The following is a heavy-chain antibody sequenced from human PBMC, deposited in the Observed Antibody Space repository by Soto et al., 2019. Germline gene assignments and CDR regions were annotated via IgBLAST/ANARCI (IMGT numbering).Heavy chain of an antibody. V-gene: IGHV1-69*02. J-gene: IGHJ3*01. Sequence: QVQLVQSGAEVRKPGSSVKVSCKASGVTFSSYTISWVRQAPGQGLEGMGRIIPVLGVANYAPKFQGRLAIIADEPTTTVYMRLSSLRSEDTAMYYARRLITGESDVSDFWGQGTVITVSS. D-gene: IGHD4-17*01. CDR1: GVTFSSYT. CDR2: IIPVLGVA. CDR3: RRLITGESDVSDF.